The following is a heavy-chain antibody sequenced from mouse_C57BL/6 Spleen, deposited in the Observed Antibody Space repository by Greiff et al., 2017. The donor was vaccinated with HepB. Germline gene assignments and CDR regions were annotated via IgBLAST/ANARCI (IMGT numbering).Heavy chain of an antibody. CDR3: ARSGGYYGSDWYFDV. Sequence: LVESVAELVRPGASVKLSCTASGFNIKNTYMHWVKQRPEQGLEWIGRIDPANGNTKYAPKFQGKATITADTSSNTAYLQLSSLTSEDTAIYYCARSGGYYGSDWYFDVWGTGTTVTVSS. CDR1: GFNIKNTY. CDR2: IDPANGNT. V-gene: IGHV14-3*01. J-gene: IGHJ1*03. D-gene: IGHD1-1*01.